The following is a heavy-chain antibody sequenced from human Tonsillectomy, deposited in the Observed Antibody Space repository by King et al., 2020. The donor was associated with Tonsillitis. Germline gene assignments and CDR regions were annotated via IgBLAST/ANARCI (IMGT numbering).Heavy chain of an antibody. CDR2: ISYDGSNK. CDR3: ARDXFXPPXXPYXYXYDMXV. CDR1: GFTFSPYA. J-gene: IGHJ6*01. V-gene: IGHV3-30*04. D-gene: IGHD1-14*01. Sequence: VQLVESGGGVVQPGRSLRLSCAASGFTFSPYAIHWVRQAPGRGLEWVAVISYDGSNKYYADSVKGRFTLSRDNSKNTLYLQMNGLRAGDTAVYYCARDXFXPPXXPYXYXYDMXVWGQXTTVTV.